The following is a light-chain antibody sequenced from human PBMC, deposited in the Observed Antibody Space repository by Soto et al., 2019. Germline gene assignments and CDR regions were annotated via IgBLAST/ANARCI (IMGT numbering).Light chain of an antibody. J-gene: IGLJ3*02. V-gene: IGLV6-57*04. CDR3: QSYESSYCV. CDR2: EDN. CDR1: SGSIVSNY. Sequence: NFMLTQPHSVSESPGKTVTISCTRSSGSIVSNYVQWYQQRPGSAPTTVIYEDNQSPSGVPDRFSGSIDRSANSASLAISGLKTEDDADYYCQSYESSYCVFGGGTKLTVL.